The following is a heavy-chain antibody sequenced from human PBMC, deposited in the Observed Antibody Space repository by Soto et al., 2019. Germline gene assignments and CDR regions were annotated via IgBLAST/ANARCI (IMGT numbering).Heavy chain of an antibody. Sequence: RYGMHWVRQAPGKGLEWVAVISYDGSNKYYADSVKGRFTISRDNSKNTLYLQMNSLRAEDTAVYYCAKGHDFWSGYYYYGMDVWGQGTTVTVSS. D-gene: IGHD3-3*01. V-gene: IGHV3-30*18. J-gene: IGHJ6*02. CDR3: AKGHDFWSGYYYYGMDV. CDR1: RYG. CDR2: ISYDGSNK.